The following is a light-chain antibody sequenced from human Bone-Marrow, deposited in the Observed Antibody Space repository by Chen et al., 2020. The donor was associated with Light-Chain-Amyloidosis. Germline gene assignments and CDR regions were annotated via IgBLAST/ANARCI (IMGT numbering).Light chain of an antibody. CDR1: QSVLYSSNHKNY. J-gene: IGKJ4*01. CDR2: WAS. CDR3: QQYYSTPLT. Sequence: DIVMTQSPDSLAVSLGERATINCKSSQSVLYSSNHKNYLAWYQQKPGQPPKLLIYWASTRESGVPDRFSGSGSGTDFTLTISSLQAEEVAVYYCQQYYSTPLTFGGGTKVEIK. V-gene: IGKV4-1*01.